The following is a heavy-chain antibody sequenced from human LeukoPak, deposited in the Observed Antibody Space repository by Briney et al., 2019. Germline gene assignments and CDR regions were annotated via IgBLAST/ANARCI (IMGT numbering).Heavy chain of an antibody. CDR2: ISGSGGST. CDR3: SVTTQHYYYYYGMDV. CDR1: GFTFSSYA. V-gene: IGHV3-23*01. J-gene: IGHJ6*02. Sequence: GGSLRLSCAASGFTFSSYAMSWVRQAPGKGLEWVSAISGSGGSTYYAGSVKGRFTISRDNSKNTLYLQMNSLRAEDTAVYYCSVTTQHYYYYYGMDVWGQGTTVTVSS. D-gene: IGHD4-17*01.